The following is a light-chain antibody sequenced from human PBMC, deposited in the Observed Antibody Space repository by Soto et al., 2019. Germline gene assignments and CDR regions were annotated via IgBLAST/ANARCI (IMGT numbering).Light chain of an antibody. CDR2: SDN. J-gene: IGLJ3*02. Sequence: QSVLTQPPSASGTPGQRVTISCSGSSSNIGSNSVNWYHQVAGTAPKLLIHSDNQRPSGVPDRFSGSKSGNTASLTISGLQAEDEADYYCCSYAGSYTFWVFGGGTKLTVL. V-gene: IGLV1-44*01. CDR3: CSYAGSYTFWV. CDR1: SSNIGSNS.